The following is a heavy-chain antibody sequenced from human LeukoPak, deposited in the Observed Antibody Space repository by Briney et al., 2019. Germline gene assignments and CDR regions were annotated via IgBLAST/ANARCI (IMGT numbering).Heavy chain of an antibody. CDR3: AREGGSGSYDWYFDL. V-gene: IGHV3-20*04. CDR1: GFTFDDYD. CDR2: INWNGVST. D-gene: IGHD3-10*01. Sequence: GVSLRLSCAASGFTFDDYDMSWVRQPPGKGLESVSVINWNGVSTGYADSVKGRFTISRDNAKNSLYLEMKSLRAEDTAFYYCAREGGSGSYDWYFDLWGRGTLVTVSS. J-gene: IGHJ2*01.